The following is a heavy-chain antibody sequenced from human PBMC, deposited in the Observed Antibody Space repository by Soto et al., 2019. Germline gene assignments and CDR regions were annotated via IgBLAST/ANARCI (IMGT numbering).Heavy chain of an antibody. CDR1: GGTFSSYT. V-gene: IGHV1-69*08. D-gene: IGHD4-17*01. CDR3: ARDPYGDGTFDY. Sequence: QVQLVQSGAEVKKPGSSVKVSCKASGGTFSSYTISWVRQAPGQGLEWMGRIIPILGIANYAQKFQGRVTIPADKATSTAYMELSSLRSEDTAVYYCARDPYGDGTFDYWGQGTLVTVSS. J-gene: IGHJ4*02. CDR2: IIPILGIA.